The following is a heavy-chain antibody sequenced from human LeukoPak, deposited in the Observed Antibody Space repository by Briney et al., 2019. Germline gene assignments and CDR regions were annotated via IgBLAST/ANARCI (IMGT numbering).Heavy chain of an antibody. CDR3: ARSRYSNFRKYFDY. CDR1: GFTFSSYW. Sequence: GGSLRLSCAASGFTFSSYWMSWVRQAPGKGLEWVDNIKQDGSEKYYVDSVKGRFTISRDNAKNSLYLQMNSLRAEDTAVYYCARSRYSNFRKYFDYWGQGTLVTVSS. CDR2: IKQDGSEK. J-gene: IGHJ4*02. V-gene: IGHV3-7*01. D-gene: IGHD4-11*01.